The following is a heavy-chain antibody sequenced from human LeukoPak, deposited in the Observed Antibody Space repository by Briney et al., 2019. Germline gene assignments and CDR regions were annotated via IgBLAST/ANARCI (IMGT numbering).Heavy chain of an antibody. Sequence: SGTLSLTCAVSGGSISSSNWWSWVRQPPGKGLEWIGEIYHSGSTNYNPSLKSRVTISVDKSKNQFSLKLSSVIAADTAVYYCARDEGGYSSNWFDPWGQGTLVTVSS. D-gene: IGHD6-19*01. J-gene: IGHJ5*02. CDR1: GGSISSSNW. CDR2: IYHSGST. V-gene: IGHV4-4*02. CDR3: ARDEGGYSSNWFDP.